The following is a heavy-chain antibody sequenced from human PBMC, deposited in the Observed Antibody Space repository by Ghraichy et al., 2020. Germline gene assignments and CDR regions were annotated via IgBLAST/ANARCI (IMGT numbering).Heavy chain of an antibody. Sequence: GESLNISCAAAGFTFSSYAMHWVRQAPGKGLEWVAVISFDGNSRSYADSVKGRFTISRDNSKNTLYLQMNSLRADDTAVYYCAKDGSPQLLWFGELWRDWGQGTLVTVSS. CDR1: GFTFSSYA. D-gene: IGHD3-10*01. CDR3: AKDGSPQLLWFGELWRD. CDR2: ISFDGNSR. V-gene: IGHV3-30*18. J-gene: IGHJ4*02.